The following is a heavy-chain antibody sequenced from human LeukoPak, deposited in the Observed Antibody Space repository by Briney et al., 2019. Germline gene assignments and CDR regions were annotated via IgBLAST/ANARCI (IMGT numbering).Heavy chain of an antibody. J-gene: IGHJ4*02. CDR1: GGSISSFY. V-gene: IGHV4-59*08. Sequence: SEALSLTCTVSGGSISSFYWSWIRQPPGKGLEWIGYIYYSGSTNYNPSLKSRVTISVDTSKNQFSLKLSSVTAADTAVYYCARHPGYCGGGSCYRGGGDYWGQGTLVTVSS. CDR2: IYYSGST. CDR3: ARHPGYCGGGSCYRGGGDY. D-gene: IGHD2-15*01.